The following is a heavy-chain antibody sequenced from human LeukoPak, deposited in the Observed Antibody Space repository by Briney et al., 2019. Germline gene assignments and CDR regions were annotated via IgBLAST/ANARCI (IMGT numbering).Heavy chain of an antibody. D-gene: IGHD1-7*01. CDR1: GFTFSSYR. CDR2: INSDGSST. V-gene: IGHV3-74*01. J-gene: IGHJ6*03. Sequence: GGSLRLSCAASGFTFSSYRMHWVRQAPGKGLVWVSRINSDGSSTSYADSVKGRFTISRDNAKNTLYLQMNSLRAEDTAVYYCARANWNYGRVYMDVWGKGTTVTVSS. CDR3: ARANWNYGRVYMDV.